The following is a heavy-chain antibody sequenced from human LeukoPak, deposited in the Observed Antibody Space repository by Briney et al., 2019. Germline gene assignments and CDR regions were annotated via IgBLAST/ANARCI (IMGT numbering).Heavy chain of an antibody. V-gene: IGHV3-48*01. J-gene: IGHJ1*01. CDR3: ATYSSLNRREFQY. CDR1: GFVFSAYS. Sequence: GGSLRLSCAASGFVFSAYSMNWFRQAPGKGLEWVSYISSSSSTIYYADSVKGRFAVSRDNAKNSLYLQMNSLRAEDTAVYYCATYSSLNRREFQYWGQGTLLTVSS. D-gene: IGHD3-22*01. CDR2: ISSSSSTI.